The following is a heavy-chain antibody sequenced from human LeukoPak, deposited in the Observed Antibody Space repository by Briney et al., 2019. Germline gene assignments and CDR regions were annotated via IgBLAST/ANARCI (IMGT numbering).Heavy chain of an antibody. CDR1: GYTFTDYY. D-gene: IGHD1-1*01. CDR3: ARSERRLDISHYYYPMDV. CDR2: INPNSGDT. V-gene: IGHV1-2*02. Sequence: ASVRVSCKASGYTFTDYYIHLVRQAPGQALEWMGWINPNSGDTKYPQNFQDRVTMTRDTSTTTAYMDLTRLKSGDTAVYYCARSERRLDISHYYYPMDVWGQGTTVTGSS. J-gene: IGHJ6*02.